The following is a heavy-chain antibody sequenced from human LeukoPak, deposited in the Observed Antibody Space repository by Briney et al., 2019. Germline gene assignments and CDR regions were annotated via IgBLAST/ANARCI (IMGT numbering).Heavy chain of an antibody. CDR3: AKVGYCSGGSCYDY. CDR1: GLTFSSYA. Sequence: GGSLRLSCAASGLTFSSYAMSWVRQAPGKGLEWVSAISGSGGSTYYADSVKGRFTISRDNSKNTLYLQMNSLRAEDTAVYYCAKVGYCSGGSCYDYWGQGTLVTVSS. V-gene: IGHV3-23*01. CDR2: ISGSGGST. D-gene: IGHD2-15*01. J-gene: IGHJ4*02.